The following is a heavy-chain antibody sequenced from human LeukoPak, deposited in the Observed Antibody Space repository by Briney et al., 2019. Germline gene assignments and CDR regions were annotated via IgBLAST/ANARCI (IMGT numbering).Heavy chain of an antibody. J-gene: IGHJ3*02. D-gene: IGHD6-19*01. CDR1: GGSFSGYY. Sequence: SEILSHTCAVYGGSFSGYYWSWIRQPPGKGLEWIGEINHSGSTNYNPSLKSRVTISVDTSKNQFSLKLTSVPAADTAVYYCARRVAVSGTPLFDAFDIWGQGTMVTVSS. V-gene: IGHV4-34*01. CDR2: INHSGST. CDR3: ARRVAVSGTPLFDAFDI.